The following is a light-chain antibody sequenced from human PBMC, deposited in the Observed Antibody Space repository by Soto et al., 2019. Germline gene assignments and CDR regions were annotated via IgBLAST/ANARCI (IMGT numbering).Light chain of an antibody. CDR2: DAS. Sequence: EVVLTQSPDTLSLSPGERATLSCRASQSVSSFLAWYQQKPGQAPGLLIYDASNRATGIPARFSGSGSGTDFTLTISSLEPEDFAVYYCQHRSSLPGAFGPGTKVDIK. CDR3: QHRSSLPGA. J-gene: IGKJ3*01. V-gene: IGKV3-11*01. CDR1: QSVSSF.